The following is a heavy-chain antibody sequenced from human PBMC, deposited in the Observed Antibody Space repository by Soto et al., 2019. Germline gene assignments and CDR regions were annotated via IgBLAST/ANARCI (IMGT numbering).Heavy chain of an antibody. CDR2: ISNDGNRQ. D-gene: IGHD5-18*01. Sequence: QEQLMESGGGVVQPGRSLRLSCVASGFSFSSQAMHWVRQAPGKGLEWVAAISNDGNRQLYADSVKDRFTISRDNSRNTLDPQMNNLRTEDTGVYFCARDIYSYGSVGTPDIWGQGTMVTVSS. V-gene: IGHV3-30-3*01. CDR1: GFSFSSQA. J-gene: IGHJ3*02. CDR3: ARDIYSYGSVGTPDI.